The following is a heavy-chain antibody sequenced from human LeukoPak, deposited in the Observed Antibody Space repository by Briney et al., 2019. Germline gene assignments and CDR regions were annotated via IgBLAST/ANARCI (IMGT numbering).Heavy chain of an antibody. V-gene: IGHV4-34*01. CDR1: GGSFSGYY. J-gene: IGHJ3*02. CDR3: ARDRVTVTDDAFDI. CDR2: INHSGST. Sequence: SETLSLTCAVYGGSFSGYYWSWIRQPPGKGLEWIGEINHSGSTNYNPSLKSRVTISVDTSKNQFSLKLSSVTAADTAMYYCARDRVTVTDDAFDIWGQGTMVTVSS. D-gene: IGHD4-17*01.